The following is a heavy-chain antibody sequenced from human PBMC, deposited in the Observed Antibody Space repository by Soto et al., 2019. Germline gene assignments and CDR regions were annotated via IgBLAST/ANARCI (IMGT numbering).Heavy chain of an antibody. CDR3: AKDVRNVLVMGPLAPREDNYLGP. D-gene: IGHD2-15*01. J-gene: IGHJ5*02. CDR1: GFTFRNYA. CDR2: ISGIGIGGAPSRT. Sequence: GGSLRLSCAASGFTFRNYAMSWVRLAPGKGLEWVSGISGIGIGGAPSRTYYADSVRGRFTISRDSSKNTLYLQMSGLRAEDTAVYYCAKDVRNVLVMGPLAPREDNYLGPWGQGTLVTVSS. V-gene: IGHV3-23*01.